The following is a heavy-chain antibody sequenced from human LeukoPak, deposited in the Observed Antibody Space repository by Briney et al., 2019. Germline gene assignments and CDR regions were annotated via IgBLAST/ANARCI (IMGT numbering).Heavy chain of an antibody. V-gene: IGHV4-59*01. CDR3: ARVGYYDFWSGSVGYYFDY. CDR2: IYYSGST. Sequence: SETLSLTCTVSGGSISSYYWSWLRQPPGKGLEWVGNIYYSGSTYYNPSLKSRVTISVDTSKNQFSLKLSSVTAADTAVYYCARVGYYDFWSGSVGYYFDYWGQGTLVTVSS. CDR1: GGSISSYY. D-gene: IGHD3-3*01. J-gene: IGHJ4*02.